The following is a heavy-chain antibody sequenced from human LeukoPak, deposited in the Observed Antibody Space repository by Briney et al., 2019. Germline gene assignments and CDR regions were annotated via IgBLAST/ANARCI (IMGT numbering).Heavy chain of an antibody. CDR2: IGPHSSAT. J-gene: IGHJ4*02. D-gene: IGHD2/OR15-2a*01. Sequence: ASMKVSCKSSGFTFTDYYIHWLRQAPAQGLDWMGYIGPHSSATSSPQEFQGRVTMTRDTSMSTAYMELTRLTSDDTAVYYCAREGNGLLSKDFDYWGQGTLVTVSS. CDR1: GFTFTDYY. CDR3: AREGNGLLSKDFDY. V-gene: IGHV1-2*02.